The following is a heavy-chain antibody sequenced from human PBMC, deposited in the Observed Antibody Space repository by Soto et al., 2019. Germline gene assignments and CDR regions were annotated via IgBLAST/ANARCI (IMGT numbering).Heavy chain of an antibody. D-gene: IGHD1-1*01. CDR1: GGSISSSSYY. J-gene: IGHJ5*02. V-gene: IGHV4-39*01. Sequence: SETLSLTCTVSGGSISSSSYYWGWIRRPPGKGLEWIGSIYYSGSTYYNPSLKSRVTISVDTSKNQFSLKLSSVTAADTAVYYCARLARGYLAGNWFDPWGQGTLVTVSS. CDR2: IYYSGST. CDR3: ARLARGYLAGNWFDP.